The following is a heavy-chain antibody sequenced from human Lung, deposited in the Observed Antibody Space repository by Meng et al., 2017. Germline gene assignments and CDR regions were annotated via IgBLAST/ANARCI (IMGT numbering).Heavy chain of an antibody. CDR1: GGSLGGYY. CDR2: IKHSGGT. J-gene: IGHJ4*02. CDR3: ARGPTTMAHDFDY. Sequence: QVKVKLGVTGGLRPSGALAVTCVGCGGSLGGYYGSWIRQPPAKGRVWIGEIKHSGGTNYNPSLESRATISVDTSQNSLSLKLSSVTAADSAVYYCARGPTTMAHDFDYWGQGTLVTVSS. D-gene: IGHD4-11*01. V-gene: IGHV4-34*01.